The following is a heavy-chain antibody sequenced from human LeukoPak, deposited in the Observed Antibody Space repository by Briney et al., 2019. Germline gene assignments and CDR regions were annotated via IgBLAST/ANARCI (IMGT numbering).Heavy chain of an antibody. CDR2: IYPGDSDT. V-gene: IGHV5-51*01. Sequence: GESLKISCKGPGYSFTNYWIGWVRQMPGKGLEWMGIIYPGDSDTRYSPSFQGQVTISADKSISTAYLQWSSLKASDTAIYYCARRTDRSFWYLDYWGQGTLVTVSS. CDR3: ARRTDRSFWYLDY. CDR1: GYSFTNYW. J-gene: IGHJ4*02.